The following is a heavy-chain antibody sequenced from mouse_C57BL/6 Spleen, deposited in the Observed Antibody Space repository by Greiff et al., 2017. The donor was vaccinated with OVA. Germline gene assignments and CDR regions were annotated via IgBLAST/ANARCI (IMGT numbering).Heavy chain of an antibody. D-gene: IGHD2-3*01. J-gene: IGHJ3*01. CDR3: ARTYDGYPAWFAY. Sequence: QVTLKESGPGILQPSQTLSLTCSFSGFSLSTFGMGVGWLRQPSGKGLEWLAHIWWDDDKYYNPALKSRLTISKDTSKNQVFLKIANVDTADTATYYCARTYDGYPAWFAYWGQGTLVTVSA. CDR2: IWWDDDK. V-gene: IGHV8-8*01. CDR1: GFSLSTFGMG.